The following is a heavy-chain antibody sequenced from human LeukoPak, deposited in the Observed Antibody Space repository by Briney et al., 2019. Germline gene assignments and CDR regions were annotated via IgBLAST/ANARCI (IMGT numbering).Heavy chain of an antibody. CDR3: AKGGRYCSGGNCFAIDY. D-gene: IGHD2-15*01. V-gene: IGHV3-74*01. CDR2: INSDGSST. Sequence: GGSLRLSCAASGFTFSNYWMYWVRQTPGKGLVWVTRINSDGSSTSYADSVRGRFTISRDNSKNTLYLQMNSLRAEDTAVYYCAKGGRYCSGGNCFAIDYWGQGTLVTVSS. J-gene: IGHJ4*02. CDR1: GFTFSNYW.